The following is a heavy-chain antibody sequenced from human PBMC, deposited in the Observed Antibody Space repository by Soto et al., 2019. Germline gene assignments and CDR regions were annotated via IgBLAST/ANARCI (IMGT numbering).Heavy chain of an antibody. CDR2: IYYSGST. Sequence: KTSETLSLTCTVSGDSISSYYWSWIRQPPGKGLEWIGYIYYSGSTNYNPSLKSRVTISVDTSKNQFSLKLSSVTAADTAVYYCARGLGGNPHYFDYWGQATLATVSS. D-gene: IGHD2-15*01. V-gene: IGHV4-59*01. CDR3: ARGLGGNPHYFDY. CDR1: GDSISSYY. J-gene: IGHJ4*02.